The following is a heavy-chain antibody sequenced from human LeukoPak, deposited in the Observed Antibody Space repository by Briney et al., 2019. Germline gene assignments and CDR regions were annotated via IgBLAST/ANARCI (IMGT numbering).Heavy chain of an antibody. J-gene: IGHJ4*02. CDR1: GGSISSSTYY. Sequence: SETLSLTCTVSGGSISSSTYYWGWIRQPPGKGLEWIGGIYYSGSTYYNPSLKSRVTISVDTSKNQFSLKLSSVTAADTAAYYCARDPTYYYASGSYYFDYWGQGALVTVSS. V-gene: IGHV4-39*07. D-gene: IGHD3-10*01. CDR3: ARDPTYYYASGSYYFDY. CDR2: IYYSGST.